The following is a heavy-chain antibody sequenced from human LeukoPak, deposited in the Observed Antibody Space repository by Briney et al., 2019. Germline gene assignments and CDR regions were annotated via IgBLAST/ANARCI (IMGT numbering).Heavy chain of an antibody. CDR2: IYSGGST. V-gene: IGHV3-53*01. CDR3: ARENEN. Sequence: GGSLRLSCAASGFSFSSYAMSWVRQAPGKGLEWVSIIYSGGSTYYADSVKGRFTISRDNSKNTLYLLMNSLRVEDTAMYYCARENENWGQGTLVTVSS. D-gene: IGHD2/OR15-2a*01. J-gene: IGHJ4*02. CDR1: GFSFSSYA.